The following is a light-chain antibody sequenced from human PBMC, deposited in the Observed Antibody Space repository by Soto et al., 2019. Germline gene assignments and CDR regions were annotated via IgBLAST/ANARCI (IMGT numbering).Light chain of an antibody. J-gene: IGKJ5*01. CDR2: GAS. CDR3: QQYNNWPIT. V-gene: IGKV3-20*01. CDR1: QSVSSSY. Sequence: EIVFTQSPCTLSLSPGERATLSCRASQSVSSSYLAWYQQKPGQAPRLLIYGASSRATGIPDRFSGSGSGTEFTLTITSLQSEDFAVYYCQQYNNWPITFGQGTRLEIK.